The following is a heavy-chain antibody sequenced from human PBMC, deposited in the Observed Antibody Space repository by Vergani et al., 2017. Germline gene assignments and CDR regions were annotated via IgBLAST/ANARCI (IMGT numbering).Heavy chain of an antibody. CDR1: GASANSYY. V-gene: IGHV4-59*02. CDR3: ARSRIYYGAGSPDY. J-gene: IGHJ4*02. D-gene: IGHD3-10*01. Sequence: QVKLQESGPGLVKPSETLSLTCTVSGASANSYYWSWIRQPPGKGLEWMGYVSFRGDTLYDPSVKGRITISLNTSSNQFSLYLTSVTAADTAVYYCARSRIYYGAGSPDYWGQGTLVTVSS. CDR2: VSFRGDT.